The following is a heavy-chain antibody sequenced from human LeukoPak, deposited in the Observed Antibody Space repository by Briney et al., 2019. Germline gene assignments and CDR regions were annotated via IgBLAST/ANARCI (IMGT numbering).Heavy chain of an antibody. CDR1: GFTVSSNF. J-gene: IGHJ4*02. CDR3: ASPSPGGGAAGLFDY. D-gene: IGHD6-13*01. Sequence: GGSLRLSCAVSGFTVSSNFLNWVRQAPGKGLEWVSVLYSGGTTFYADSVRGRFTISRDNPRNTPYLQMNSLRADDTAVYYCASPSPGGGAAGLFDYWGQGTLVTVSS. CDR2: LYSGGTT. V-gene: IGHV3-53*05.